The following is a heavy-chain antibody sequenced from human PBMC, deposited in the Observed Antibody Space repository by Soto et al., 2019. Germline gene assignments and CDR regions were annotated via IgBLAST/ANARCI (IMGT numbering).Heavy chain of an antibody. J-gene: IGHJ4*02. D-gene: IGHD4-17*01. CDR1: GFTFSSYS. V-gene: IGHV3-21*01. CDR2: ISSSSSYI. CDR3: AREMTTVTMFDY. Sequence: ESGGGLVKPGGSLRLSCAASGFTFSSYSMNWVRQAPGKGLEWVSSISSSSSYIYYADSVKGRFTISRDNAKNSLYLQMNSLRAEDTAVYYCAREMTTVTMFDYWGQGTLVTVSS.